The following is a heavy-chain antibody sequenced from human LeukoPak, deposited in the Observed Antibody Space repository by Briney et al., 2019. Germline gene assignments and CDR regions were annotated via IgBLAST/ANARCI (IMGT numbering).Heavy chain of an antibody. CDR3: ARGNIAAAVKY. J-gene: IGHJ1*01. V-gene: IGHV4-34*01. Sequence: SETLSLTCAVYGGSLIDHYWNWIRQPPGKGLEWIGEINHSGSTKYNPSLKSRVSLPVDTSKNQFSLNLNSVTAADTAVYYCARGNIAAAVKYWGQGTLVTVSS. D-gene: IGHD6-13*01. CDR2: INHSGST. CDR1: GGSLIDHY.